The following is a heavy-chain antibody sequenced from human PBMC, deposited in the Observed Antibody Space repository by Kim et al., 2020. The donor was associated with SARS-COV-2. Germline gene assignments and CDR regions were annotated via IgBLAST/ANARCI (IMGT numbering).Heavy chain of an antibody. CDR2: T. Sequence: TSYAQKVQGRVTMTRDASLSTAYMELTRLRSDDTAVYYCARGESSWNHDHWGQGTLVTVSS. D-gene: IGHD1-1*01. J-gene: IGHJ4*02. V-gene: IGHV1-2*02. CDR3: ARGESSWNHDH.